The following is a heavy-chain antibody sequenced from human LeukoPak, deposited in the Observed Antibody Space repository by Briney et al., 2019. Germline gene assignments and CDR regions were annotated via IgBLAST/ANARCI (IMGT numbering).Heavy chain of an antibody. J-gene: IGHJ5*02. CDR2: IKQDGSEK. CDR3: AREHGGLIVVVPAAIPDWFDP. D-gene: IGHD2-2*02. V-gene: IGHV3-7*01. CDR1: GFTFSSYW. Sequence: GGSLRLSCAASGFTFSSYWMSWVRQSPGQGLAWVANIKQDGSEKYYVDSVKGRFTISRDNAKNSLYLQMNSLRAEDTAVYYCAREHGGLIVVVPAAIPDWFDPWGQGTLVTVSS.